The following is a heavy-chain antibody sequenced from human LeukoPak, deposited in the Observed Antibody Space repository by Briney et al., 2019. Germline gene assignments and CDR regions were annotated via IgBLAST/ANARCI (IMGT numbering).Heavy chain of an antibody. CDR1: GFTFSSYW. J-gene: IGHJ4*02. V-gene: IGHV3-74*01. D-gene: IGHD2-2*01. Sequence: GGSLRLSCAASGFTFSSYWMHWVRQAPGKGLVWVSRINSDGSSTTYADSVKGRFTISRDNAKNTLYLQMNSLRAEDTAVYYCAYFACSITSGEYFDYWGQGTLVTVSS. CDR2: INSDGSST. CDR3: AYFACSITSGEYFDY.